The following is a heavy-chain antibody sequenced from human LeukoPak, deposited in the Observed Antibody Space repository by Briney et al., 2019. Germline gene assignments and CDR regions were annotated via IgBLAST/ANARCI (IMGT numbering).Heavy chain of an antibody. D-gene: IGHD2/OR15-2a*01. V-gene: IGHV4-30-4*01. CDR2: IHYSGST. Sequence: SQTLSLTCTVSGDSISSGDLYWSWIRQPPGKGLEWIGYIHYSGSTYYNPSVKSRVIISVAMSKNQFSLSLDSLTAADSAVYYCARAAADTNSWYYFDYWGQGTLVTVSS. CDR3: ARAAADTNSWYYFDY. J-gene: IGHJ4*02. CDR1: GDSISSGDLY.